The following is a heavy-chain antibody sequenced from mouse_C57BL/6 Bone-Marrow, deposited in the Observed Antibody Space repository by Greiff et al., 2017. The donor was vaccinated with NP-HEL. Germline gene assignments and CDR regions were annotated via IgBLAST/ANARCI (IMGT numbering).Heavy chain of an antibody. CDR3: ARWRGDVGFAY. V-gene: IGHV1-69*01. Sequence: QVQLQQPGAELVMPGASVKLSCKASGYTFTSYWMHWVKQRPGQGLEWIGEIDPSDSYTNYNQKFKGKSTLTVDKSSSTAYMQLSSLTSEDSAVYYCARWRGDVGFAYWGQGTLVTVSA. D-gene: IGHD3-3*01. CDR2: IDPSDSYT. J-gene: IGHJ3*01. CDR1: GYTFTSYW.